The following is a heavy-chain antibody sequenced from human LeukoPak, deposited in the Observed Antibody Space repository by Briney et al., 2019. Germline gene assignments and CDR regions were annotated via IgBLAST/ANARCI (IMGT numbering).Heavy chain of an antibody. D-gene: IGHD3-16*01. V-gene: IGHV1-46*03. Sequence: GASVKVSCKASGYTFTSYDINWVRQAPGQGLEWLGVVYPSAGTSDPAQRFRARITLSDDTSTSTAYMELRSLKSEDTAIYFCVREYHGGYFDFWGQGTLVTVSS. J-gene: IGHJ4*02. CDR3: VREYHGGYFDF. CDR1: GYTFTSYD. CDR2: VYPSAGTS.